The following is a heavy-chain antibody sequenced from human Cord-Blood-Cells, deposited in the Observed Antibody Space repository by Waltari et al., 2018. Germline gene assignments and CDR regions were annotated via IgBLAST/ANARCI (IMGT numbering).Heavy chain of an antibody. CDR3: ARGVREYSSSSNWFDP. D-gene: IGHD6-6*01. Sequence: QVQLVQSGAEVKKPGASVKVSCMASGYTFTSYDINWVRQATGQGLEWMGWMNPNSGNTGYAQKFQGRVTITRNTSISTAYMELSSLRSEDTAVYYCARGVREYSSSSNWFDPWGQGTLVTVSS. CDR1: GYTFTSYD. CDR2: MNPNSGNT. J-gene: IGHJ5*02. V-gene: IGHV1-8*03.